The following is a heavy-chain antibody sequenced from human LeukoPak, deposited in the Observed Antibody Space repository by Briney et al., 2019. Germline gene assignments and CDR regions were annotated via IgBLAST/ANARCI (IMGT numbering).Heavy chain of an antibody. CDR3: ARVDRYHFYLDV. J-gene: IGHJ6*03. Sequence: GASVKVSCKASGGTSSTHSITWVRQAPGQGLEWLGGIIPLFRTPHSAQNFQGRVTITTDGSTSTAYMELTSLRSDDTAIYYCARVDRYHFYLDVWGKGTTVTVSS. V-gene: IGHV1-69*05. CDR2: IIPLFRTP. CDR1: GGTSSTHS.